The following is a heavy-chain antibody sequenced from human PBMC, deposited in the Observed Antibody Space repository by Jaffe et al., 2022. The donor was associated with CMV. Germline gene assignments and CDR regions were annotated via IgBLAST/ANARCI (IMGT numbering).Heavy chain of an antibody. V-gene: IGHV4-39*01. CDR3: ARHGGGSEVVVAATVWFDP. CDR1: GGSISSSSYY. J-gene: IGHJ5*02. D-gene: IGHD2-15*01. CDR2: IYYSGST. Sequence: QLQLQESGPGLVKPSETLSLTCTVSGGSISSSSYYWGWIRQPPGKGLEWIGSIYYSGSTYYNPSLKSRVTISVDTSKNQFSLKLSSVTAADTAVYYCARHGGGSEVVVAATVWFDPWGQGTLVTVSS.